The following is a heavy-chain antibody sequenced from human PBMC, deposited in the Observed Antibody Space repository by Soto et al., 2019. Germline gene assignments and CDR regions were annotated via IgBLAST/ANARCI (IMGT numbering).Heavy chain of an antibody. D-gene: IGHD4-17*01. CDR2: ISYDGSNK. J-gene: IGHJ4*02. CDR1: GFTFSSYA. V-gene: IGHV3-30-3*01. Sequence: GGSLRLSCAASGFTFSSYAMHWVRQAPGKGLEWVAVISYDGSNKYYADSVKGRFTISRDNSENTLYLQMNSLRAEDTAVYYCAGDGGDYRPREDYFDYWGQGTLVTVSS. CDR3: AGDGGDYRPREDYFDY.